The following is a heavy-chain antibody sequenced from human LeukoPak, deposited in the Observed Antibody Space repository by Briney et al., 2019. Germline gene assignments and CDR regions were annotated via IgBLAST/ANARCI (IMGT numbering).Heavy chain of an antibody. CDR1: GYSFTSYW. V-gene: IGHV5-51*01. Sequence: GESLKISCKGSGYSFTSYWIGWVRQMPGKGLEWMGIVYPGDSDTRYSPSFQGQVTISADKSISTAYLQRSSLKASDTAMYYCVRSANQGGVWVWGQGTLVTVSS. CDR3: VRSANQGGVWV. D-gene: IGHD3-16*01. J-gene: IGHJ4*02. CDR2: VYPGDSDT.